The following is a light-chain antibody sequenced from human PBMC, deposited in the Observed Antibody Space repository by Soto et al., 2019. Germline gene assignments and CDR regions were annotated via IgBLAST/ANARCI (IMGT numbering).Light chain of an antibody. CDR1: SSDVGSYNL. CDR3: CSYAGSAVHVV. CDR2: EGT. Sequence: QLVLTQPASVSGSPGQSITISCTGTSSDVGSYNLVSWYQQHPGKAPKLMIYEGTKRPLGVSNRFSGSKSGNTASLTISGLQAEDEADYYCCSYAGSAVHVVFGGGTKLTVL. V-gene: IGLV2-23*01. J-gene: IGLJ2*01.